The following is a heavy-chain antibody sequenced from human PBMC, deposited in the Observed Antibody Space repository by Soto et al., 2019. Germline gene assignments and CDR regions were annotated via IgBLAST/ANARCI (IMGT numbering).Heavy chain of an antibody. J-gene: IGHJ4*01. D-gene: IGHD2-15*01. Sequence: SVKVSCKASGGTFSSYTISWVRQAPGQGLEWMGRIIPILGIPTYAQKFQGRVTITADKSTSTAYMELSSLRSEDTAVYYCARDSGYCRGGSCQIEGPSDYWGQ. CDR1: GGTFSSYT. CDR2: IIPILGIP. V-gene: IGHV1-69*04. CDR3: ARDSGYCRGGSCQIEGPSDY.